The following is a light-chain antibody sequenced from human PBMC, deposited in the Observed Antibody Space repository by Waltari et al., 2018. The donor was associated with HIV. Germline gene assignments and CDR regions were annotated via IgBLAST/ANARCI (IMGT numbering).Light chain of an antibody. CDR2: GAS. V-gene: IGKV3-20*01. J-gene: IGKJ4*01. Sequence: EIVLTQSPGTLSLSPGERATLPCRASQSVRSASLAWYQQKPGQAPRLLISGASSRAPGIPDRFSGSGAVTDFILTISRLEPEDCAVYYCQQYAASPLTFGGGTKVEIK. CDR3: QQYAASPLT. CDR1: QSVRSAS.